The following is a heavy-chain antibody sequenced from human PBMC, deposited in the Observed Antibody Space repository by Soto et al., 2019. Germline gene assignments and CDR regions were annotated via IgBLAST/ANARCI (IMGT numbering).Heavy chain of an antibody. J-gene: IGHJ6*02. CDR3: ARDRAGVGYNIDV. CDR1: GFTFRSYG. Sequence: QVQLVESGGGVVQPGRSLRLSCAASGFTFRSYGMHWVRQAPGKGLEWVAVIWNDGSERYYADSVKGRFTISRDNSKNTVDLKMNNLRAEDTAVYYCARDRAGVGYNIDVWGQGTTVTVSS. CDR2: IWNDGSER. V-gene: IGHV3-33*01. D-gene: IGHD5-12*01.